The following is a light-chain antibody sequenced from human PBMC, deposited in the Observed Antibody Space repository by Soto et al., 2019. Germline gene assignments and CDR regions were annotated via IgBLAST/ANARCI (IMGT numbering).Light chain of an antibody. J-gene: IGKJ2*01. CDR3: HQYNSWHPGT. CDR1: QSISRS. CDR2: DAS. V-gene: IGKV3-15*01. Sequence: EIGLTQSPAILSVSPGERPTLSCRASQSISRSLAWYQQKPGQAPRLLISDASTRATGIPARFSGSGSGTEFTLTISSLQSEDFALYYCHQYNSWHPGTFGQGTKVEIK.